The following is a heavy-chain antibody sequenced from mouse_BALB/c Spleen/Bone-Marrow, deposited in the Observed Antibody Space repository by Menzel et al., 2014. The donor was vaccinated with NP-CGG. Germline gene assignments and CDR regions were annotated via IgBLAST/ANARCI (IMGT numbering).Heavy chain of an antibody. CDR3: VRGDYGKY. D-gene: IGHD2-1*01. Sequence: VQGVESGAELAKPGASVKMSCKASGYTFPSYWMHWVKQRPGQGLEWIGYINPSTGYTDYNQKFKDKATLTADKSSSTAYMEMSSLTSEDSALYYCVRGDYGKYWGQGTTLTVSS. CDR2: INPSTGYT. V-gene: IGHV1-7*01. J-gene: IGHJ2*01. CDR1: GYTFPSYW.